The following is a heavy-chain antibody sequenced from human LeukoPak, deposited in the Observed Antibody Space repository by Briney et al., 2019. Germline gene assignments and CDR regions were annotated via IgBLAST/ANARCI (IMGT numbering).Heavy chain of an antibody. CDR2: IKQDGSEK. Sequence: PGGSLRLSCAASGFTFSSYWMSWVRQAPGKGLEWVANIKQDGSEKYYVDSVKGRFTISRDNAKNSLYLQMNSLRAEDTAVYYCARGPGERWLHRYYFDYWGQGTLVTVSS. V-gene: IGHV3-7*05. CDR3: ARGPGERWLHRYYFDY. J-gene: IGHJ4*02. D-gene: IGHD5-24*01. CDR1: GFTFSSYW.